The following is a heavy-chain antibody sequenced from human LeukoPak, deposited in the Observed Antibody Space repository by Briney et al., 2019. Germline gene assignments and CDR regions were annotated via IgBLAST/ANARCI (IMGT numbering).Heavy chain of an antibody. V-gene: IGHV3-23*01. CDR1: GFTFSSYA. D-gene: IGHD1-1*01. J-gene: IGHJ4*02. Sequence: GGSLRLSCAASGFTFSSYAMSWVRQAPGKGLEWVSAISGSGGSTYYADSVKGRFAISRDNSKNTVFLHMNSLRVEDTAVYYCARGVYWSLDYWGQGTPVTVSS. CDR2: ISGSGGST. CDR3: ARGVYWSLDY.